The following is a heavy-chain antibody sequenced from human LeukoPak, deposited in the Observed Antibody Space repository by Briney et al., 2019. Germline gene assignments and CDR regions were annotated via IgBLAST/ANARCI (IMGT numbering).Heavy chain of an antibody. V-gene: IGHV3-66*01. CDR3: ARANWGHPMYYFDY. J-gene: IGHJ4*02. D-gene: IGHD7-27*01. CDR1: GFSVSSNY. Sequence: GGSLRLSCAASGFSVSSNYMRSGRQAPGKGPEWVSIIYSGGSTYYADSVKGRFTISRDNSKNTLYLKMNSLRAEDTAVYYCARANWGHPMYYFDYWGQGSLVTVSS. CDR2: IYSGGST.